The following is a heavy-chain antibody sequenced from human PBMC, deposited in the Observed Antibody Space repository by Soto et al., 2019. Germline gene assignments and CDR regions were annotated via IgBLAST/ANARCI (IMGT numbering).Heavy chain of an antibody. CDR2: IIPIFGTA. J-gene: IGHJ6*02. Sequence: QVQLVQSGAEVKKPGSSVKVPCKASGGTFSSYAISWVRQAPGQGLEWMGGIIPIFGTANYAQKFQGRVTITADASTSTAYMELSSLRSEDTAVYYCARDGATVTTYYYYGMDVWGQGTTVTVSS. CDR3: ARDGATVTTYYYYGMDV. CDR1: GGTFSSYA. D-gene: IGHD4-4*01. V-gene: IGHV1-69*12.